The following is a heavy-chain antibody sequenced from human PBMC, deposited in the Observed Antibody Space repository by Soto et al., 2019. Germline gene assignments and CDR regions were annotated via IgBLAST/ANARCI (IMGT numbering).Heavy chain of an antibody. D-gene: IGHD3-10*01. Sequence: QLQLQESGPGLVKPSETLSLTCTVSGGSISSSSYYWGWIRQPPGKGLEWIGSIYYSGSTYYNPSLKSRVTISVDTSKNQFSLKLSSVTAADTAVYYCARSDGGSHFDYWGQGTLVTVSS. V-gene: IGHV4-39*01. J-gene: IGHJ4*02. CDR2: IYYSGST. CDR1: GGSISSSSYY. CDR3: ARSDGGSHFDY.